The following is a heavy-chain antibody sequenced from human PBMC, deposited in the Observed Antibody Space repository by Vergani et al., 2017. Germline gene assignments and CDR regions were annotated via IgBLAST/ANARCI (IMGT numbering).Heavy chain of an antibody. D-gene: IGHD1-14*01. CDR3: ARDLLLLYNRFDP. Sequence: QVQLVQSGAEVKKPGSSVKVSCKASGGTFNQYGMHWVRKAPGKGLEWVAVTWYDGNNKQYADSVKGRFTISRDNSKSTMYLQMNSLRDEYTGVYYCARDLLLLYNRFDPWGQGTLVTVSS. CDR2: TWYDGNNK. V-gene: IGHV3-33*01. J-gene: IGHJ5*02. CDR1: GGTFNQYG.